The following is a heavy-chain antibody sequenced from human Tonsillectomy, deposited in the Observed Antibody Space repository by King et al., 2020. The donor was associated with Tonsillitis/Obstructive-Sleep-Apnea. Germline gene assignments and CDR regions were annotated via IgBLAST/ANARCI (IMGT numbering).Heavy chain of an antibody. D-gene: IGHD3-3*01. CDR2: ISDSGDST. J-gene: IGHJ5*02. Sequence: VQLVESGGGLVQPGGSLRLSCAASGLTFSNYGMSWVRQAPGRGLEWVSGISDSGDSTYYADSVKGRFTISRDNSKNTLYLQMHSLRDEDTAVYYCAKDGVEYDFWRAPPPGWFDPWGQGPLVPVSS. V-gene: IGHV3-23*04. CDR1: GLTFSNYG. CDR3: AKDGVEYDFWRAPPPGWFDP.